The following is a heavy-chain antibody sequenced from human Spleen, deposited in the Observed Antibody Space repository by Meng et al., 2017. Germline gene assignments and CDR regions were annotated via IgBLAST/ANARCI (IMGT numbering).Heavy chain of an antibody. V-gene: IGHV6-1*01. Sequence: QVLLQESGPGLVKPSQTPPLTGSISGDSVSTNGATWNWIRQSPSRGLEWLGRTYYRSNWYNDYAVSVKSRITINPDTSKNQFSLQLNSVTPEDTAVYYCARGIVRQWLVRELDYWGQGTLVTVSS. D-gene: IGHD6-19*01. CDR3: ARGIVRQWLVRELDY. CDR1: GDSVSTNGAT. J-gene: IGHJ4*02. CDR2: TYYRSNWYN.